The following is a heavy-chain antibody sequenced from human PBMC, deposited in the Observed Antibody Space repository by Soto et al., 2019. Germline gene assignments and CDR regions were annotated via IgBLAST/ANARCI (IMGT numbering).Heavy chain of an antibody. Sequence: SETLSLTCTVSGGSISSGDYYWSWIRQPPGKGLEWIGSIYYSGSPYYNPSLKSRVAISVDTSKNQFSLKLSSVTAADTAVYYCASRKSSPYFDYWGQGTLVTVSS. CDR1: GGSISSGDYY. CDR3: ASRKSSPYFDY. CDR2: IYYSGSP. J-gene: IGHJ4*02. D-gene: IGHD3-10*01. V-gene: IGHV4-30-4*01.